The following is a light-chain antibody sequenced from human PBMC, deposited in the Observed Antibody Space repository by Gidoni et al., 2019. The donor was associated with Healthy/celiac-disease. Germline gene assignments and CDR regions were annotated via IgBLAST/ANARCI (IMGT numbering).Light chain of an antibody. CDR1: QSISSY. J-gene: IGKJ4*01. V-gene: IGKV1-39*01. CDR3: QQNYNTPQIT. Sequence: IQMTQSPSSLSASVGDRVTITCRASQSISSYLNWYQQKPGKAPKPLIYAASSLQSGVPSRFSSSGSGTDFTLTISSLQPEDFATYYCQQNYNTPQITFGGGTKVEIK. CDR2: AAS.